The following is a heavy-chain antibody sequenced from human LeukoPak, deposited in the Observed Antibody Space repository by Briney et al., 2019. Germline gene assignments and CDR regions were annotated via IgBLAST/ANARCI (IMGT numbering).Heavy chain of an antibody. Sequence: PGGSLRLSCAASGFTFSSYAMHWVRQAPGKGLEWVAVISYDGSNKYYADSVKGRFTISRDNSKNTLYLQMNSLRAEDTAVYYCARDRYGSGRPRFDPWGQGTLVTVSS. V-gene: IGHV3-30*04. CDR1: GFTFSSYA. D-gene: IGHD3-10*01. CDR2: ISYDGSNK. CDR3: ARDRYGSGRPRFDP. J-gene: IGHJ5*02.